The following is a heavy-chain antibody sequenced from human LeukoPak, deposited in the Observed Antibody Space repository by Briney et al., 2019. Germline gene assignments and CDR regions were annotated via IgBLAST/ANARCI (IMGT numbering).Heavy chain of an antibody. D-gene: IGHD3-16*02. J-gene: IGHJ4*02. CDR3: ARDWDYDYVWGSYRPGGLFDY. V-gene: IGHV4-34*01. CDR2: INHSGST. CDR1: GGSFSGYY. Sequence: SETLSLTCAVYGGSFSGYYWSWIRQPPGKGLEWIGEINHSGSTYYNPSLKSRVTISVDTSKNQFSLKLSSVTAADTAVYYCARDWDYDYVWGSYRPGGLFDYWGQGTLVTVSS.